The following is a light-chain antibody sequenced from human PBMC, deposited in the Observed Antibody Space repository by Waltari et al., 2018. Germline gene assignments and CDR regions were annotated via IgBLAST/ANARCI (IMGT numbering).Light chain of an antibody. CDR3: QQLNSYPRT. CDR1: QGISSY. V-gene: IGKV1-9*01. J-gene: IGKJ4*01. CDR2: AAS. Sequence: IQLTQSPSSLSASVGDRVTITCRASQGISSYLAWYQQKPGNAPKLLIDAASTLQIGVPSRFSGSGSGTDFTLTISSLQPEDFATYYCQQLNSYPRTFGGGTKVEIK.